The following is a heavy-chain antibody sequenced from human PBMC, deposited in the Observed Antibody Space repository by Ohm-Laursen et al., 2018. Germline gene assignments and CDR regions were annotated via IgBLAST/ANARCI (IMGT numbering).Heavy chain of an antibody. CDR2: INPSGYST. CDR3: AKHGRGVGATNWFDP. D-gene: IGHD1-26*01. CDR1: GHTFTINY. Sequence: ASVSVFCKVYGHTFTINYIHWVRQPPGQGLGWMGLINPSGYSTSYAQRFQGRVTMTRDTSTSTVYMDLSSLRTEDTAVYYCAKHGRGVGATNWFDPWGQGTLVTVSS. J-gene: IGHJ5*02. V-gene: IGHV1-46*01.